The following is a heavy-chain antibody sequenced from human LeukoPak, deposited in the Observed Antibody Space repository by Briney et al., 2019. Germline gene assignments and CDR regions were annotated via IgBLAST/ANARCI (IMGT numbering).Heavy chain of an antibody. Sequence: SQTLSLTCTVSGGSISSGSYYWNWIRQPAGKGLEWIGRIYTSGSTNYNPSLKSRDTISVDTSKNQFSLKLSSVTAADTAVYYCARGWTGGDYPWPHWGQGTLVTVS. CDR1: GGSISSGSYY. V-gene: IGHV4-61*02. D-gene: IGHD4-17*01. CDR2: IYTSGST. CDR3: ARGWTGGDYPWPH. J-gene: IGHJ1*01.